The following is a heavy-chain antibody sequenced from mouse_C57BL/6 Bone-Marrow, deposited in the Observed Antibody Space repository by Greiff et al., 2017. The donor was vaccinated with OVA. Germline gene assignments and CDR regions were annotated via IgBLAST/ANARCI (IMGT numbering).Heavy chain of an antibody. J-gene: IGHJ3*01. CDR2: IDPSDSYT. CDR3: ASAVFAY. Sequence: VQLQQPGAELVKPGASVKLSCKASGYTFTSYWMQWVKQRPGQGLEWIGEIDPSDSYTNYNQKFKGKATLTVDTSSSTDYMQLSSLTSEDAAVYYCASAVFAYWGQGTLVTVSA. V-gene: IGHV1-50*01. CDR1: GYTFTSYW.